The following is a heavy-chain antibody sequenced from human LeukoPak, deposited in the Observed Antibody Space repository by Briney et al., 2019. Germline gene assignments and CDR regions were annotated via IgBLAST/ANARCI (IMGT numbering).Heavy chain of an antibody. J-gene: IGHJ6*03. Sequence: KASETLSLTCAVYGGSFSGYYWSWIRQPPGKGLEWIGEINHSGSTNYNPSLKSRVTISVDTSKNQFSLKLSSVTAADTAVYYCARGRAARYYYYYYYMDVWGKGTTVTVSS. CDR3: ARGRAARYYYYYYYMDV. V-gene: IGHV4-34*01. CDR1: GGSFSGYY. CDR2: INHSGST. D-gene: IGHD6-6*01.